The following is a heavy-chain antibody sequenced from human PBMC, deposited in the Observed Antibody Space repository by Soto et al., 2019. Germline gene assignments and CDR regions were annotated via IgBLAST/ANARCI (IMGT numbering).Heavy chain of an antibody. CDR3: AREGAVAGTPPFDY. CDR2: INPSGGST. V-gene: IGHV1-46*01. J-gene: IGHJ4*02. Sequence: ASVNVSRKASGYTFTRYYLHWVRQAPGQGLEWMGIINPSGGSTSYAQKFQGRVTMTRDTSTSTVYMELSSLRSEDTAVYYCAREGAVAGTPPFDYWGQGTLVTVSS. D-gene: IGHD6-19*01. CDR1: GYTFTRYY.